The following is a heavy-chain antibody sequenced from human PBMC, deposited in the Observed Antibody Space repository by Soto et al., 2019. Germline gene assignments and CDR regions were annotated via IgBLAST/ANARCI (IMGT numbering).Heavy chain of an antibody. Sequence: ASVKVSCTASGYTFTSYGISWVRQAPGQGLEWMGWISAYNGNTNYAQKLQGRVTMTTDTSTSTAYMELRSLRSDDTAVYYCARGINCSGGSCYPSIWGQGTLVTVPQ. CDR2: ISAYNGNT. D-gene: IGHD2-15*01. CDR1: GYTFTSYG. CDR3: ARGINCSGGSCYPSI. V-gene: IGHV1-18*01. J-gene: IGHJ4*02.